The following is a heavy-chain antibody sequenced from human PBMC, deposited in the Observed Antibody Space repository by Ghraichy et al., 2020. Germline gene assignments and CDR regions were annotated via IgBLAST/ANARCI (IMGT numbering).Heavy chain of an antibody. V-gene: IGHV3-48*02. Sequence: GGSLRLSCAASGFTFSSYSMNWVRQAPGKGLEWISYISGSGGTLYYADSVKGRFTISRDNAKNSLYLQMNSLTDEDTAVYYCARGCGGDCYRPDYWGQGTLVTVSS. CDR2: ISGSGGTL. CDR3: ARGCGGDCYRPDY. J-gene: IGHJ4*02. D-gene: IGHD2-21*02. CDR1: GFTFSSYS.